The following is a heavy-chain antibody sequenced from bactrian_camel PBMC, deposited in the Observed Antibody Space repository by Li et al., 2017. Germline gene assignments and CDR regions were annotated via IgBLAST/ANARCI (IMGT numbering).Heavy chain of an antibody. Sequence: HVQLVESGGGSVQAGESLRLSCAVSEYTQGPYCMGWFRQTPGKEREGVAVIYTDDSTTYYADSAKGRFTISQDSDSNAVYLQMNSLKPEDTAIYSCAHASYCSGMGRFSRVTAWGQGTQVTVS. CDR3: AHASYCSGMGRFSRVTA. CDR1: EYTQGPYC. J-gene: IGHJ4*01. V-gene: IGHV3S63*01. CDR2: IYTDDSTT. D-gene: IGHD2*01.